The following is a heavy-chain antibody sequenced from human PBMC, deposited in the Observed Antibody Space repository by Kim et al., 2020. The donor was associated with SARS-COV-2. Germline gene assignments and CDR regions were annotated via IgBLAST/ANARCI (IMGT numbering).Heavy chain of an antibody. J-gene: IGHJ5*02. CDR1: GGSISSGGYY. Sequence: SETLSLTCTVSGGSISSGGYYWSWIRQHPGKGLEWIGYIYYSGSTYYNPSLKSRVTISVDTSKNQFSLKLSSETAADTAAYYCARDFRQYSSGWSSPFDPWGQGTLVTVSS. V-gene: IGHV4-31*03. CDR2: IYYSGST. D-gene: IGHD6-19*01. CDR3: ARDFRQYSSGWSSPFDP.